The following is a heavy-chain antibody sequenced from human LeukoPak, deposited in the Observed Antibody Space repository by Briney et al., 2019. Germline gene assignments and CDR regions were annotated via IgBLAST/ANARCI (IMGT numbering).Heavy chain of an antibody. D-gene: IGHD2-2*01. CDR1: GYTFTTYA. CDR2: ISAYNGNI. J-gene: IGHJ3*01. Sequence: VASVKVSCKASGYTFTTYAISWVRQAPGQGLEWMGWISAYNGNINYAQKLQGRVTMTRDTSTSTVYMELNSLRSDDTALYYCTKPQPGAFEVWGQGTMVTVSS. CDR3: TKPQPGAFEV. V-gene: IGHV1-18*01.